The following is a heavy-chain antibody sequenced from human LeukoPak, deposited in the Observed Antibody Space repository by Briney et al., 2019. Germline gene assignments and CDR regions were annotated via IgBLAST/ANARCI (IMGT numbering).Heavy chain of an antibody. J-gene: IGHJ4*02. D-gene: IGHD6-6*01. CDR2: IYYSGST. CDR3: ARTYRSSSVDY. Sequence: SETLSLTCTVSGGSISNYCWSWIRQPPGEGLEWIGYIYYSGSTNYNPSLKSRVTISVDTSKNQFSLKLRSVTAADTAVYYCARTYRSSSVDYWGQGTLVTVSS. CDR1: GGSISNYC. V-gene: IGHV4-59*01.